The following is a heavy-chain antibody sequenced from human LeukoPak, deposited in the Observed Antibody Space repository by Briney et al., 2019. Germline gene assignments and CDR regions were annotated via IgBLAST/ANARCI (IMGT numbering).Heavy chain of an antibody. J-gene: IGHJ3*02. D-gene: IGHD2-2*01. CDR1: GGSISSYY. V-gene: IGHV4-34*01. CDR2: INHSGST. CDR3: AKEGYCSSTSCYAGAFDI. Sequence: SETLSLTCTVSGGSISSYYWSWIRQPPGKGLEWIGEINHSGSTNYNPSLKSRVTISVDTSKNQFSLKLSSVTAADTAVYYCAKEGYCSSTSCYAGAFDIWGQGTMVTVSS.